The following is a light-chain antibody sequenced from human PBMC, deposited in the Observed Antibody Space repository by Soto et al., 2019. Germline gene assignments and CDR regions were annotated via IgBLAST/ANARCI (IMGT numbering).Light chain of an antibody. J-gene: IGKJ5*01. Sequence: IVLTVSPGTLSLSPAERGTPVRRASQSVRSSDLAWYQQQPGQAPRLLIYGASSRATGIPDRFSGSGSGTYFTLTISRLEPEDFAVYYCQQYGSSVTFGQGTRLEIK. CDR1: QSVRSSD. V-gene: IGKV3-20*01. CDR2: GAS. CDR3: QQYGSSVT.